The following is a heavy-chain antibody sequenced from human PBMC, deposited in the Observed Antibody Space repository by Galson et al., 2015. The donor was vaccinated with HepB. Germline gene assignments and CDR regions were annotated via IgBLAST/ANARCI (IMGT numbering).Heavy chain of an antibody. CDR1: GYTFSGYY. D-gene: IGHD3-3*01. J-gene: IGHJ4*01. V-gene: IGHV1-2*02. Sequence: SVKVSCKASGYTFSGYYMQWVRQAPGQGLEWMGWINPKSGGTNYAQKFQGRVTMTGDTSISTVYMELSRLRLDDTAVYFCARGRTLDPKRNYGFWSNYYVVWGHGTLVTVSS. CDR2: INPKSGGT. CDR3: ARGRTLDPKRNYGFWSNYYVV.